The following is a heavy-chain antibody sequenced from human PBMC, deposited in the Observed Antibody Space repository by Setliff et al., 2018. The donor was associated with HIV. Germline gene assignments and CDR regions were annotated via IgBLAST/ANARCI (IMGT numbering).Heavy chain of an antibody. CDR2: IYHDGST. CDR1: GFSITSGYY. CDR3: ARQVEGSGFDI. V-gene: IGHV4-38-2*01. J-gene: IGHJ3*02. Sequence: PSETLSLTCDVSGFSITSGYYWCWIRQPPGKGLNWIGNIYHDGSTFFSPSLRRRVSMSVDTSKNHFSLKMTSVTAADTAVYFCARQVEGSGFDIWGQGTMVTVSS.